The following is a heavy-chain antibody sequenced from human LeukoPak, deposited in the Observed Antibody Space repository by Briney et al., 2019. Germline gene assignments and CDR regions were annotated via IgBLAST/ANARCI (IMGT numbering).Heavy chain of an antibody. CDR3: ATRYYYGSGSCNDY. V-gene: IGHV4-34*01. Sequence: PSETLSLTCAVYGGSFSGYYWSWIRQPPGKGLEWFGEINHSGSTNYNPSLKSRVTISVDTSKNQFSLKLSSVTAADTAVYYCATRYYYGSGSCNDYWGQGTLVTVSS. CDR2: INHSGST. D-gene: IGHD3-10*01. CDR1: GGSFSGYY. J-gene: IGHJ4*02.